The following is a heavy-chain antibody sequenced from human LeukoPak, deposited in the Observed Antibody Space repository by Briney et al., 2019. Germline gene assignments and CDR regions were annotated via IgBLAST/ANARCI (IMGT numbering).Heavy chain of an antibody. CDR2: VSGSGDNT. D-gene: IGHD4-17*01. J-gene: IGHJ3*02. V-gene: IGHV3-23*01. Sequence: GGSLRLSCAASGFTFFTYTMSWVRQTPGRRLEWVSAVSGSGDNTYYEDSMKGRFTISRDNSKNTLYLQMNSLRAEDTAVYYCARDYGRVNLDYGDAFDIWGQGTMVTVSS. CDR3: ARDYGRVNLDYGDAFDI. CDR1: GFTFFTYT.